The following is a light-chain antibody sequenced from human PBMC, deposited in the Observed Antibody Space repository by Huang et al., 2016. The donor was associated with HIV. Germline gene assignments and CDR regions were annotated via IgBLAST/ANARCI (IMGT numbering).Light chain of an antibody. CDR1: QSVSSN. J-gene: IGKJ1*01. Sequence: EIVMTQSPATLSVSPGERATLSCRASQSVSSNLAWYQQKPGQAPRLLIYGASTRATGIPARFSGSGSGTEFTLTISGLQSGDFAVYYCQQYNTWPPWTFGQGTKVEIK. V-gene: IGKV3-15*01. CDR2: GAS. CDR3: QQYNTWPPWT.